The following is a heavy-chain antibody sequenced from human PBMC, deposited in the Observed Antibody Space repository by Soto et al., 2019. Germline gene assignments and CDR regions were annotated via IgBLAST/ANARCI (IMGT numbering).Heavy chain of an antibody. Sequence: GGSLRLSCAASGFSFRDSAMHWVRHASGKGLEWVGRIRSKGNNYATTYAASVKGRFTISRDDSKNTAYLQMNSLKTEDTAVYYCARDYAPVAGTHYYGKDVWGQGTTVTVSS. CDR2: IRSKGNNYAT. D-gene: IGHD6-19*01. CDR3: ARDYAPVAGTHYYGKDV. V-gene: IGHV3-73*01. J-gene: IGHJ6*02. CDR1: GFSFRDSA.